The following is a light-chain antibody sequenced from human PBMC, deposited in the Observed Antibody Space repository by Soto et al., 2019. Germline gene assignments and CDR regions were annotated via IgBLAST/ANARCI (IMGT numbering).Light chain of an antibody. CDR2: GAS. CDR3: QQYHTWPVT. V-gene: IGKV3-15*01. Sequence: IVRSQSTATMSVSPGKRVNLAGRASQGINRKLAWYQHKAGQAPRLLISGASTGATGIPARFSGSGSGTEFTLTINSLQSEDSAVYYCQQYHTWPVTFGGGTKVDNK. J-gene: IGKJ4*01. CDR1: QGINRK.